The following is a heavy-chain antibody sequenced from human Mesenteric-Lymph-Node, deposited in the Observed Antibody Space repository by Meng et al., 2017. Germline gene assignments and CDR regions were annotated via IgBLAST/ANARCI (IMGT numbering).Heavy chain of an antibody. CDR3: ARYDFWSIPGDV. CDR2: MNTNSGNT. Sequence: ASVKVSCKASGYTFTSYDINWVRQATGQGLEWMGWMNTNSGNTGYAQKFQGRVTMTRNTSISTAYMELSSLRSEDTAVYYCARYDFWSIPGDVWVQGTTVTVSS. J-gene: IGHJ6*02. V-gene: IGHV1-8*01. D-gene: IGHD3-3*01. CDR1: GYTFTSYD.